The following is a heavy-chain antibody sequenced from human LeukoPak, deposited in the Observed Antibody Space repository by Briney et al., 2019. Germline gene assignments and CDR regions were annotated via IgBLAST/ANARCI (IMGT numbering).Heavy chain of an antibody. V-gene: IGHV1-18*04. CDR1: GYTFTGYY. Sequence: ASVKVSCKASGYTFTGYYMHWVRQAPGQGLEWMGWISAYNGNTNYAQKLQGRVTMTTDTSTSTAYMELRSLRSDDTAVYYCARDHIRYSEYYYYMDVWGKGTTVTVSS. D-gene: IGHD3-16*01. CDR3: ARDHIRYSEYYYYMDV. CDR2: ISAYNGNT. J-gene: IGHJ6*03.